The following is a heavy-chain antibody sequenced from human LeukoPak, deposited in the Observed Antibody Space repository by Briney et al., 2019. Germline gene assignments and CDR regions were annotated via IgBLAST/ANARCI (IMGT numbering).Heavy chain of an antibody. V-gene: IGHV3-23*01. CDR2: ISGSGGST. J-gene: IGHJ4*02. CDR3: AKDSLVVTASSTDDY. Sequence: PGGSLRLSCAASGFTVSSNYMSWVRQAPGKGLEWVSAISGSGGSTYYADSVKGRFTISRDNSKNTLYLQMNSLRAEDTAVYYCAKDSLVVTASSTDDYWGQGTLVTVSS. CDR1: GFTVSSNY. D-gene: IGHD2-21*02.